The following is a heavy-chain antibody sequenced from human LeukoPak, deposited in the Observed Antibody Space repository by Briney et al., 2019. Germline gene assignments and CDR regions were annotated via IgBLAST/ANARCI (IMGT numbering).Heavy chain of an antibody. CDR3: AKDEGYCSSTSCRYNNY. V-gene: IGHV3-30*02. Sequence: GGSLRLSCAASGFTFSSYGMHWVRQAPGKGLEWVAFIRYDGSNKYYADSVKGRLTISRDNSKNTLYLQMNSLRAEDTAVYYCAKDEGYCSSTSCRYNNYWGQGTLVTVSS. CDR1: GFTFSSYG. CDR2: IRYDGSNK. D-gene: IGHD2-2*01. J-gene: IGHJ4*02.